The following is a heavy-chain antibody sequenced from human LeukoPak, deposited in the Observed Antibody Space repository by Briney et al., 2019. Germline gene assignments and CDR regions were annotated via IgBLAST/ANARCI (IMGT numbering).Heavy chain of an antibody. Sequence: GGSLRLSCAASGFTVSSNYMGWVRQGPGKGLEWVSLIFGGGSTYYADSVKGRFTISRDNSENTLYLQMNSLGAEDTALYYCARLGVGGYHFDYWGQGTLVTVSS. D-gene: IGHD1-26*01. CDR3: ARLGVGGYHFDY. CDR2: IFGGGST. CDR1: GFTVSSNY. V-gene: IGHV3-53*01. J-gene: IGHJ4*02.